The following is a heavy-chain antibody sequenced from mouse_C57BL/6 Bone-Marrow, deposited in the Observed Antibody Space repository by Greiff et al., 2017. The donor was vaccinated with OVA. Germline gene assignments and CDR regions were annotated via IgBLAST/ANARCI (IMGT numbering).Heavy chain of an antibody. CDR2: IYPGSGNT. CDR3: ARGGLRSDY. J-gene: IGHJ2*01. D-gene: IGHD1-1*01. CDR1: GYTFTSYW. Sequence: QVQLQQPGAELVKPGASVKMSCKASGYTFTSYWITWVKQRPGQGLEWIGDIYPGSGNTYYNEKFKGKATLTADKSSSTAYMELRSLTSEDSAVYFCARGGLRSDYWGQGTTLTVSS. V-gene: IGHV1-55*01.